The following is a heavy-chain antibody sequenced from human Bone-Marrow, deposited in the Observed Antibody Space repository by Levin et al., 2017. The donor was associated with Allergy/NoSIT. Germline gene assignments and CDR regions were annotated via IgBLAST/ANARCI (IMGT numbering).Heavy chain of an antibody. CDR1: GGTFSRHS. D-gene: IGHD4-17*01. CDR3: ARGWSGDYLFWASYDYDMDV. Sequence: SVKVSCKASGGTFSRHSISWVRQAPGQGLEWMGGILRMFSTTNYAPKFKGRVTITVDETTSTAYMELSSLRSEDTAVYYCARGWSGDYLFWASYDYDMDVWGQGTTVTVSS. J-gene: IGHJ6*02. CDR2: ILRMFSTT. V-gene: IGHV1-69*13.